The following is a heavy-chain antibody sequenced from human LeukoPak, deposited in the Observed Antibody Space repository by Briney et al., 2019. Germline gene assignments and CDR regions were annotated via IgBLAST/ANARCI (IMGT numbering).Heavy chain of an antibody. CDR2: ISGSGGST. CDR1: GFTFSTYA. V-gene: IGHV3-23*01. J-gene: IGHJ4*02. Sequence: GGSLRLSCAASGFTFSTYAMSWVRQAPGKGLEWVSAISGSGGSTYYADFVKGRFTISRDNSKNTLYLQMNSLRVEDTAVYFCARVSTNSNGWYHFDNWGQGTLVTVST. CDR3: ARVSTNSNGWYHFDN. D-gene: IGHD6-19*01.